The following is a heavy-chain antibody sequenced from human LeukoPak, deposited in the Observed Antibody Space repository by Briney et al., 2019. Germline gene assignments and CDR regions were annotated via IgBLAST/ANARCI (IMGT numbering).Heavy chain of an antibody. CDR3: ASRLNGADEYYFDY. J-gene: IGHJ4*02. V-gene: IGHV5-10-1*01. CDR1: GYSSNTHW. D-gene: IGHD2-8*01. CDR2: IDPSDSYT. Sequence: GESLKISCKASGYSSNTHWIAWVRQMPGKGLEWMGRIDPSDSYTNYSPSFQGHVTISADKSISTAYLQWSSLKASDTAMYYCASRLNGADEYYFDYWGQGTLVTVSS.